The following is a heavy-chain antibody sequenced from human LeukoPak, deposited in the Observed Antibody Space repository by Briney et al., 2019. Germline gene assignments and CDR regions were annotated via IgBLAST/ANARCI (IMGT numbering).Heavy chain of an antibody. V-gene: IGHV3-30*02. J-gene: IGHJ4*02. Sequence: SGGGVVQPGGSLRLSCAASGFTFSSYGMHWVRQAPGKGLEWVAFIRYDGSNKYYADSVKGRFTISRDNSKNTLYLQMNSLRAEDTAVYYCAKDLFPLGLPYYFDYWGQGTLVTVSS. CDR3: AKDLFPLGLPYYFDY. CDR2: IRYDGSNK. CDR1: GFTFSSYG. D-gene: IGHD1-7*01.